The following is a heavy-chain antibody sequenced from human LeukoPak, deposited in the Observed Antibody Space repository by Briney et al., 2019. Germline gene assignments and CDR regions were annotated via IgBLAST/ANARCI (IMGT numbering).Heavy chain of an antibody. V-gene: IGHV3-20*04. Sequence: GGSLRLSCAASGFTFSSYAMSWVRQAPGKGLEWVSGINWNGGSTGYADSVKGRFTISRDNAKNSLYLQMNSLRAEDTALYYCARDVGWELFDYWGQGTLVTVSS. CDR2: INWNGGST. CDR1: GFTFSSYA. CDR3: ARDVGWELFDY. J-gene: IGHJ4*02. D-gene: IGHD1-26*01.